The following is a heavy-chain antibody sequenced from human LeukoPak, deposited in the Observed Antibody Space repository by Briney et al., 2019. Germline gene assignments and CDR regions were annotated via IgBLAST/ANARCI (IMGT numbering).Heavy chain of an antibody. D-gene: IGHD1-26*01. Sequence: GESLKISCKTSGYIFATYWIAWVRQMPGRGLEWMGIIFPHESDTIYSPSFEGQVTFSVDKSNTTAYLEWTAVTAADTAVYFCVRASSGKFSSPDFWGQGTLVTVSS. V-gene: IGHV5-51*01. J-gene: IGHJ4*02. CDR2: IFPHESDT. CDR1: GYIFATYW. CDR3: VRASSGKFSSPDF.